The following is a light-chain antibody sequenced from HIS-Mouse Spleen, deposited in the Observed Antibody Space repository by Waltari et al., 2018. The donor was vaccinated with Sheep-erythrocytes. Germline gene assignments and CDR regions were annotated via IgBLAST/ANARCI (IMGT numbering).Light chain of an antibody. J-gene: IGLJ1*01. CDR3: CSYAGSYNHV. CDR1: SSDVGGYNY. V-gene: IGLV2-11*01. CDR2: DVS. Sequence: QSALTQPRSVSGSPGQSVTISCTGTSSDVGGYNYVPWYQQHPGKAPKLMIYDVSKRPSGVPDRFSGSKSGNTASLTISGLQAEYEADYYCCSYAGSYNHVFATGTKVTVL.